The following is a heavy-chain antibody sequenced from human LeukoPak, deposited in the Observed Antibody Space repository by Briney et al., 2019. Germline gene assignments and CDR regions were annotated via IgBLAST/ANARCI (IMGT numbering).Heavy chain of an antibody. J-gene: IGHJ4*02. V-gene: IGHV3-7*03. D-gene: IGHD1-26*01. CDR3: AKDRYTGNYFGRFDY. Sequence: GGSLRLSCAASGFTFSSYWMSWVRQAPGKGLEWVANIKQDGSEKYYVDSVKGRFTISRDNAKNTLYLQMNSLRAEDTAVYYCAKDRYTGNYFGRFDYWGQGTLVTVSS. CDR2: IKQDGSEK. CDR1: GFTFSSYW.